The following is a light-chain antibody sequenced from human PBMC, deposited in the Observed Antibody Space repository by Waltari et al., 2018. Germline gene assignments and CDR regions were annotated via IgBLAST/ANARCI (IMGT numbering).Light chain of an antibody. CDR2: GAS. V-gene: IGKV3-15*01. CDR3: QQYNNWPYT. J-gene: IGKJ2*01. Sequence: EIVMTQSPPPLSVSPGERATLSCRASQSVSSNLAWYQQKPGQAPRLLIYGASTRATGIPARFSGSGSRTEFTLTISSLQSEDFAVYYCQQYNNWPYTFGQGTKLEIK. CDR1: QSVSSN.